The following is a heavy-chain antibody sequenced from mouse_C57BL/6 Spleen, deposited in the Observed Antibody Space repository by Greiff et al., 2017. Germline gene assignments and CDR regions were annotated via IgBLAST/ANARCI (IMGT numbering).Heavy chain of an antibody. D-gene: IGHD4-1*01. CDR2: IDPENGDT. V-gene: IGHV14-4*01. J-gene: IGHJ2*01. CDR1: GFNIKDDY. CDR3: IPNGDVGY. Sequence: VQLQQSGAELVRPGASVKLSCTASGFNIKDDYMHWVKQRPEQGLEWIGWIDPENGDTEYASKFQGKATITADTSSNTAYLQLSSLTSEDTAVYYCIPNGDVGYWGQGTTLTVSS.